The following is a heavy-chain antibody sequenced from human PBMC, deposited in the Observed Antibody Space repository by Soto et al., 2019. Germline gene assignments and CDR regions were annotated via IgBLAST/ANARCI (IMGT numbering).Heavy chain of an antibody. CDR1: GGSISSGGYY. D-gene: IGHD2-8*01. CDR2: IYYSGST. J-gene: IGHJ5*02. Sequence: ASETLSLTCTVSGGSISSGGYYWSWIRQHPGKGLEWIGYIYYSGSTYYNPSLKSRVTISVDTSKNQFSLKLSSVTAADTAVYYCAREHCTNGVCHRVDPWGQGTLVTVSS. V-gene: IGHV4-31*03. CDR3: AREHCTNGVCHRVDP.